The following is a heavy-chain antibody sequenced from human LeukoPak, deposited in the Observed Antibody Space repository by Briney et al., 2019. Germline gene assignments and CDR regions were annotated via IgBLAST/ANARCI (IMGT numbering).Heavy chain of an antibody. CDR2: IYWNDDK. CDR3: ARSYSDYDYFNNWFDP. D-gene: IGHD5-12*01. Sequence: SGPTLVNPTQTLTLACTFSGFSLSTSGVGVGWIRQPPGKALEWLALIYWNDDKRYSPSLKSRLTISKDTSKNQVVLTMTNMDPVDTATYYCARSYSDYDYFNNWFDPWGQGTLVTVSS. CDR1: GFSLSTSGVG. V-gene: IGHV2-5*01. J-gene: IGHJ5*02.